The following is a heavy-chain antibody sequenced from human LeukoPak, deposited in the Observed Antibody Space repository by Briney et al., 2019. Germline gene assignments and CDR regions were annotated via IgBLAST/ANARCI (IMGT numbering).Heavy chain of an antibody. CDR2: IYYSGST. Sequence: PSQTLSLTCTVSGGSISSGGYYWSWIRQHPGKGLEWIGYIYYSGSTYYNPSLKSRVTISVDTSKNQFSLKLSSVTAADTAVYYCARDPGFGELWGWFDPWGQGTLVTVSS. CDR1: GGSISSGGYY. CDR3: ARDPGFGELWGWFDP. D-gene: IGHD3-10*01. J-gene: IGHJ5*02. V-gene: IGHV4-31*03.